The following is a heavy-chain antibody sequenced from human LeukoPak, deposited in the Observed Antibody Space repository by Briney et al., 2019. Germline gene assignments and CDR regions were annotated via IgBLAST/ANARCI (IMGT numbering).Heavy chain of an antibody. CDR3: TTAIAHYYDSSGYYRWFDP. D-gene: IGHD3-22*01. V-gene: IGHV3-15*07. Sequence: GGSLRLSCAASGFTFSNAWMNWVRQAPGKGLEWVGRIKSKTDGGTTDYAAPVKGRFTILRDDSKNTLYLQMNSLKTEDTAVYYCTTAIAHYYDSSGYYRWFDPWGQGTLVTVSS. CDR2: IKSKTDGGTT. CDR1: GFTFSNAW. J-gene: IGHJ5*02.